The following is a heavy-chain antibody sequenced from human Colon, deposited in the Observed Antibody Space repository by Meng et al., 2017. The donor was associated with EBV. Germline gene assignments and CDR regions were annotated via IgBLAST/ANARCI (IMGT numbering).Heavy chain of an antibody. CDR1: GYTFINYA. J-gene: IGHJ4*02. D-gene: IGHD1-14*01. CDR2: INTHTGNP. CDR3: ARDDNGAPDY. Sequence: QVQVVQSGSELKKSGASVKVSCKASGYTFINYAINWVRQAPGQGLEWMGWINTHTGNPTYGQGFTGRFVLSSDTSVSTANLQISSLKAEDTAVYYCARDDNGAPDYWGQGTLVTVSS. V-gene: IGHV7-4-1*02.